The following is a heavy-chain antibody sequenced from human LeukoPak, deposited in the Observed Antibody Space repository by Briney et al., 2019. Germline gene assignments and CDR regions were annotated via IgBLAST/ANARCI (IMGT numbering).Heavy chain of an antibody. CDR3: ARSGRGTYYYFDL. Sequence: ASVKVSCKASSYTFTRYGISWVRQAPGQGLEWMGWISGYNGNTNYALKFQGRVSMTADTSTSTAYMELRSLRSDDTAVYYCARSGRGTYYYFDLWGQGTLVTVSS. V-gene: IGHV1-18*01. CDR2: ISGYNGNT. J-gene: IGHJ4*02. CDR1: SYTFTRYG. D-gene: IGHD1-26*01.